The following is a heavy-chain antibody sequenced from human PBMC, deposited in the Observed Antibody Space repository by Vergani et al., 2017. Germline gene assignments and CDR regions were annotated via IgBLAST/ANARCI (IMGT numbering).Heavy chain of an antibody. V-gene: IGHV4-38-2*01. CDR2: IYHSGST. J-gene: IGHJ4*02. Sequence: QVQLQESGPGLVKPSETLSLTCAVSGYSISSGYYWGWIRQPPGKGLEWIGSIYHSGSTYYNPSLQSRVTISVDTSKNQFSLRLNSVTAADTAVHFCASSPGGTTVTAFDFWGQGTLVTVSS. D-gene: IGHD4-17*01. CDR1: GYSISSGYY. CDR3: ASSPGGTTVTAFDF.